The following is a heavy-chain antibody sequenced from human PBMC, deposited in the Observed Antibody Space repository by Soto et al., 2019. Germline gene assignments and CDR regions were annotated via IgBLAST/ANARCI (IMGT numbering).Heavy chain of an antibody. CDR1: GGSFSGYY. D-gene: IGHD2-15*01. CDR2: INHSGST. Sequence: SETLSLTCAVYGGSFSGYYWSLIRQPPGKGQEWIGEINHSGSTNYNPSLKSRVTISVDTSKNQFSLKLSSVTAADTAVYYCARGDIVVVVAATIPYYYYYMDVWGRGTSVTGSS. V-gene: IGHV4-34*01. CDR3: ARGDIVVVVAATIPYYYYYMDV. J-gene: IGHJ6*03.